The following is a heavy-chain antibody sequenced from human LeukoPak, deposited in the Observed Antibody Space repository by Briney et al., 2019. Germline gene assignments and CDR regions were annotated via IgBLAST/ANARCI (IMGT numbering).Heavy chain of an antibody. CDR2: ITAGGGTT. CDR1: GFAFSNYA. Sequence: GGSLRLSCAASGFAFSNYAMAWVRQAPGKGLQWVSTITAGGGTTSYADSVKGRFTISRDNSQNTLYLQMNSLTAEDTAVYYCAKIDPFDYYGMDVWGQGTTVTVSS. CDR3: AKIDPFDYYGMDV. D-gene: IGHD3-22*01. V-gene: IGHV3-23*01. J-gene: IGHJ6*02.